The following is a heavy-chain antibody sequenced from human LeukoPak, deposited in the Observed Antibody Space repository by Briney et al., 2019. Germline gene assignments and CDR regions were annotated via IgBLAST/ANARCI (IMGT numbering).Heavy chain of an antibody. Sequence: PGGSLRLSCAASGFTFSSYAMSWVRQAPGKGLEWVSAISGSGGSTYYADSVKGRFTLYTDNSKNTLYLQMNSLRPEHTAVYYCAKDKGSRGYFPHFDYWGQGTLVTVSS. V-gene: IGHV3-23*01. D-gene: IGHD3-22*01. CDR2: ISGSGGST. CDR1: GFTFSSYA. J-gene: IGHJ4*02. CDR3: AKDKGSRGYFPHFDY.